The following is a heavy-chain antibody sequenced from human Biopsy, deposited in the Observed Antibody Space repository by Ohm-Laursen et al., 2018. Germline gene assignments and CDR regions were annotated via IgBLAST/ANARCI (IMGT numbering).Heavy chain of an antibody. V-gene: IGHV4-61*03. CDR1: GGSVSSGSHY. Sequence: GTLSLTWPVSGGSVSSGSHYWSWIRQPPGKGLEWIGFIYYNGSSKYNPSLKSRVTISVDTSMNHLSLRLTSVTAADTAVYYCARHAPSYSGSYWRYFDLWGRGTLVTVSS. J-gene: IGHJ2*01. D-gene: IGHD1-26*01. CDR2: IYYNGSS. CDR3: ARHAPSYSGSYWRYFDL.